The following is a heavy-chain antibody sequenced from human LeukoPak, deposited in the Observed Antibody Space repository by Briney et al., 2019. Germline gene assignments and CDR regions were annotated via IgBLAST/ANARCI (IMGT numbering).Heavy chain of an antibody. CDR1: GYTFTSYG. CDR2: ISAYNGNT. Sequence: ASVKVSCKASGYTFTSYGISWVRQAPGQGLEWMGWISAYNGNTNYAQKLQGRVTMTTDTSTTTAYMELRSLRADDTAVYYCARVPGYCSGGSCPGEFVPWGGGGLVTVSS. CDR3: ARVPGYCSGGSCPGEFVP. J-gene: IGHJ5*02. V-gene: IGHV1-18*01. D-gene: IGHD2-15*01.